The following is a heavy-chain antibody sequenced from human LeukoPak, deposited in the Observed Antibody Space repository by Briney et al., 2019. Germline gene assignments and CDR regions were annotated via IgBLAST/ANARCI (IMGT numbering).Heavy chain of an antibody. D-gene: IGHD3-22*01. V-gene: IGHV1-69*05. CDR1: GGTFSSYA. J-gene: IGHJ3*02. CDR3: AREYYYDSSGYPLPRAFDI. CDR2: IIPIFGTA. Sequence: ASLKVSCKASGGTFSSYASSWVRQAPGQGLEWMGGIIPIFGTANYAQKFQGRVTITTDESTSTAYMELSSLRSEDTAVYYCAREYYYDSSGYPLPRAFDIWGQGTMVTVSS.